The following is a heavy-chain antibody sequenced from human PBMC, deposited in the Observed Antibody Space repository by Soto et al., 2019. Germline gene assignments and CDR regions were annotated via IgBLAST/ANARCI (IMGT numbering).Heavy chain of an antibody. V-gene: IGHV3-23*01. J-gene: IGHJ4*02. D-gene: IGHD6-13*01. CDR2: IRGSGGST. Sequence: EVQLLESGGGLVQPGGSLRLSCAASGFTFSNYAVTWVRQAPGKGLEWVSTIRGSGGSTYYADSVKGRFTISRDNSKNTLYLQMNSLRAEDTAVYYCATDQGSSWYEIDYWGQGTLVTVSS. CDR3: ATDQGSSWYEIDY. CDR1: GFTFSNYA.